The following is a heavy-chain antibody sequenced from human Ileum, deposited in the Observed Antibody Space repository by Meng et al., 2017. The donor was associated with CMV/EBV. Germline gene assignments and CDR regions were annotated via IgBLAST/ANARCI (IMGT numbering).Heavy chain of an antibody. V-gene: IGHV3-33*01. CDR3: ARDNDGSSHYSQFDY. CDR2: LWYDGSRK. CDR1: GFPSRSTV. Sequence: SGFPSRSTVRHWVRQFPGKGLGWVAVLWYDGSRKYFADSVQGRFSISRDDSKNTVYLQMNSLRAEDTAVYYCARDNDGSSHYSQFDYWGQGTLVTVSS. D-gene: IGHD3-22*01. J-gene: IGHJ4*02.